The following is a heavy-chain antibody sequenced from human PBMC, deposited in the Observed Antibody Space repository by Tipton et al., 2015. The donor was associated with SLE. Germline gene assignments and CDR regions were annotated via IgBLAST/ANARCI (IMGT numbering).Heavy chain of an antibody. V-gene: IGHV1-18*01. CDR1: GFTFISYG. CDR2: ISAYSGST. CDR3: VRLRSKVLIDY. J-gene: IGHJ4*02. Sequence: QLVQSGAEVKKPGASVQVSCKASGFTFISYGISWVRQAPGQGLQWMGWISAYSGSTYYYPSLKSRITISVDTSKNQFSLEVRSVTAADTAVYYCVRLRSKVLIDYWGQGTLVTVSS.